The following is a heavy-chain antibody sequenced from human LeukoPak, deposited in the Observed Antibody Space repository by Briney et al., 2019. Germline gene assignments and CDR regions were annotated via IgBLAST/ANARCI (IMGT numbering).Heavy chain of an antibody. CDR1: GFTFSSYA. D-gene: IGHD3-10*01. CDR3: AKFLSRRFGESTDY. J-gene: IGHJ4*02. CDR2: ISGSGGST. V-gene: IGHV3-23*01. Sequence: GGSLRLSCAASGFTFSSYAMSWVRQAPGKGLEWVSAISGSGGSTYYADSVKGRFTISRDNSKNTLYLQMNSLRAEDTAVYYCAKFLSRRFGESTDYWGQGTLVTVPS.